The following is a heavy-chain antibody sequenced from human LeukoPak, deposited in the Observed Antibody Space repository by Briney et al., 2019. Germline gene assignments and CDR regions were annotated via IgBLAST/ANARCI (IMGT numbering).Heavy chain of an antibody. J-gene: IGHJ6*03. Sequence: ASVKVSCKVSGYTLTELSMHWVRQAPGKGLEWMGGFDPEDGETIYAQKFQGRVTMTEDTSTDTAYMELSSLRSEDTAVYYCATVMPDYGGNEGYYYYMDVWGKGTTVIVSS. CDR3: ATVMPDYGGNEGYYYYMDV. CDR2: FDPEDGET. D-gene: IGHD4-23*01. V-gene: IGHV1-24*01. CDR1: GYTLTELS.